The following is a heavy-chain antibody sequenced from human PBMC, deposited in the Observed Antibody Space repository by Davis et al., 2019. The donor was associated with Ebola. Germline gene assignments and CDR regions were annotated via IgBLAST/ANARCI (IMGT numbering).Heavy chain of an antibody. J-gene: IGHJ4*02. CDR1: GDSVSINSAG. V-gene: IGHV6-1*01. CDR2: TYYTSKWHN. Sequence: PSETLSLTCAISGDSVSINSAGWNWIRQSPSRGLEWLGRTYYTSKWHNDYGESVKSRITINPDTSKNQLSLQLNSVTPEDTAVYYCARGWLRTSFDYWGQGTLVTVSS. CDR3: ARGWLRTSFDY. D-gene: IGHD6-19*01.